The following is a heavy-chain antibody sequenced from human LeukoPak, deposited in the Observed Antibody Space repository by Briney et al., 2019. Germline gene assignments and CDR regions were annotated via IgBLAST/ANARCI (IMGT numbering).Heavy chain of an antibody. CDR2: INHSGST. Sequence: PGGSLRLSCAASGFTFSSYSMNWIRQPPGKGLEWIAEINHSGSTKYNPSLKSRATISVDTSKNQFSLTLNSVTAADTAVYYCARDPLRPDVYYYYMTSGAKGPRSPPP. CDR3: ARDPLRPDVYYYYMTS. CDR1: GFTFSSYS. J-gene: IGHJ6*03. V-gene: IGHV4-34*01.